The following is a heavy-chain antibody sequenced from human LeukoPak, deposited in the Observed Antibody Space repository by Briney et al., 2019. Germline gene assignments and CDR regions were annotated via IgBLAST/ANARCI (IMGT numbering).Heavy chain of an antibody. J-gene: IGHJ4*02. CDR2: IYYSGST. CDR3: ARVDGSGYVQGERFDY. D-gene: IGHD3-22*01. Sequence: SETLSLTCTVSGGSISSYYWSWIRQPPGKGLEWIGYIYYSGSTNYNPSLKSRVTISVDTSKNQFSLKLSSVTAADTAVYYCARVDGSGYVQGERFDYWGQGTLVTVSS. V-gene: IGHV4-59*01. CDR1: GGSISSYY.